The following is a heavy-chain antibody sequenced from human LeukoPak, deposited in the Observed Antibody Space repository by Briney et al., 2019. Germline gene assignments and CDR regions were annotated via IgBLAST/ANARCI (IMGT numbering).Heavy chain of an antibody. D-gene: IGHD5-18*01. V-gene: IGHV3-64*01. CDR2: ISTNGGST. Sequence: GGSLRLSCAASGFTFSSYGMHWVRQAPGKGLEYVSAISTNGGSTYYANSVKGRFTISRDNSKNTLYLQMGSLRAEDMAVYYCARDRGYSYGYGVDYWGQGTLVTVSS. CDR3: ARDRGYSYGYGVDY. J-gene: IGHJ4*02. CDR1: GFTFSSYG.